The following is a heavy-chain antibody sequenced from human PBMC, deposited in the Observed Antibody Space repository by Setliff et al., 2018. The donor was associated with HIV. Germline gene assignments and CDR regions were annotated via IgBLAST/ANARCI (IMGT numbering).Heavy chain of an antibody. V-gene: IGHV3-30*02. J-gene: IGHJ4*02. Sequence: PGGSLRLSCAPSEFTFSSYGMHWVRQAPGKGLEWVSFIRYDGSNKKYADSVKGRFTISRDNSKNTLYLQMNSLRPEDTAVYYCATTSHAYSTGWGPDYWGQGTLVTVSS. D-gene: IGHD6-19*01. CDR3: ATTSHAYSTGWGPDY. CDR1: EFTFSSYG. CDR2: IRYDGSNK.